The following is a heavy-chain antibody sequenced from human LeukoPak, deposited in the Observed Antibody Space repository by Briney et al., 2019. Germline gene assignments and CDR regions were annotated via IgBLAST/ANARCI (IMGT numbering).Heavy chain of an antibody. CDR1: GYTFTSYG. CDR3: ARLFGESYYFDY. CDR2: ISAYNGNT. V-gene: IGHV1-18*01. D-gene: IGHD3-10*01. Sequence: ASVKVSCKASGYTFTSYGISWVRQAPGQGLEWMGWISAYNGNTNYAQKLQGRVTMTTDTSTSTACMELRSLRSDDTAVYYCARLFGESYYFDYWGQGTLVTVSS. J-gene: IGHJ4*02.